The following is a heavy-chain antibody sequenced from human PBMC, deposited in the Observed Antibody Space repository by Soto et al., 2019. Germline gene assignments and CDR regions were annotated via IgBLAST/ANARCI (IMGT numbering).Heavy chain of an antibody. CDR2: IAADNGDT. D-gene: IGHD2-21*01. V-gene: IGHV1-18*01. CDR1: GYTFSTYP. Sequence: ASVKVSCKASGYTFSTYPISWVRQAPGQGLEWMGWIAADNGDTNYAQNFQGRVTMTTEKSTNTAYMEMTNLKFDDTAIYYCASVARCGDGQFYSRPFDYWGQGTLVTVSS. J-gene: IGHJ4*02. CDR3: ASVARCGDGQFYSRPFDY.